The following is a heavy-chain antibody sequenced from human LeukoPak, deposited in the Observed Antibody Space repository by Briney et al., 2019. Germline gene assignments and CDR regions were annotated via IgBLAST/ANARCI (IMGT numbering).Heavy chain of an antibody. CDR2: INHSGST. J-gene: IGHJ5*02. D-gene: IGHD5/OR15-5a*01. V-gene: IGHV4-34*01. CDR3: ARSHPLRGVRYSWFDP. CDR1: GGSFSGYY. Sequence: SETLSLTCAVYGGSFSGYYWSWIRQPPGKGLEWIGEINHSGSTNYNPSLKSRVTISVDTSKNQFSLKLSSVTAADTAVYYCARSHPLRGVRYSWFDPWGQGTLVTVSS.